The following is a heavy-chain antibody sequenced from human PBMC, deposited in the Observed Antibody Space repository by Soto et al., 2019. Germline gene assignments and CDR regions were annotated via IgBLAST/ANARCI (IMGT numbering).Heavy chain of an antibody. V-gene: IGHV1-18*04. J-gene: IGHJ4*02. Sequence: QVQLVQSAVEVRRPGASVEVSCKTSGYMFTTYGISWVRQVPGQGLEWMAWVSGNSGNIKYAQRFQDRITMTVDTSTSTVAMEVRSLTADDTAIYYCARAGGGLAARPLEYWGQGTLVTVSS. D-gene: IGHD6-6*01. CDR1: GYMFTTYG. CDR3: ARAGGGLAARPLEY. CDR2: VSGNSGNI.